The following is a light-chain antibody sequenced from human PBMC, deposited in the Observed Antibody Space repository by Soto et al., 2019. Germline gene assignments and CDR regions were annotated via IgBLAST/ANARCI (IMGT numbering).Light chain of an antibody. V-gene: IGKV1-39*01. CDR1: QSIISY. J-gene: IGKJ2*01. CDR2: AAS. Sequence: DIKMTQSPSSLSASVGDRVTITCRASQSIISYLNWYQQKPGKAPKLLIYAASSLQSGVTSRFSGRGSGTDFTLTIGSLQPEDFATYYCQQSYSTPYTFGQGTKLEIK. CDR3: QQSYSTPYT.